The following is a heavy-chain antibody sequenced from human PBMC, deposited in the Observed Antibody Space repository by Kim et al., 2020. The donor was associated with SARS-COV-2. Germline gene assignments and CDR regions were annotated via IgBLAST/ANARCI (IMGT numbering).Heavy chain of an antibody. CDR3: ARARGYCSGGSCYGDAFDI. CDR2: ISYDGSNK. CDR1: GFTFSSYA. V-gene: IGHV3-30-3*01. D-gene: IGHD2-15*01. Sequence: GGSLRLSCAASGFTFSSYAMHWVRQAPGKGLEWVAVISYDGSNKYYADSVKGRFTISRDNSKNTLYLQMNSLRAEDTAVYYCARARGYCSGGSCYGDAFDIWGQGTMVTVSS. J-gene: IGHJ3*02.